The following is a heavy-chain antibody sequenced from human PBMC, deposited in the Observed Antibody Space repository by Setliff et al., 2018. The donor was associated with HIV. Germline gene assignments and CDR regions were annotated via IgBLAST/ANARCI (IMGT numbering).Heavy chain of an antibody. V-gene: IGHV3-48*04. CDR1: GFSFSSFG. Sequence: GGSLRLSCAASGFSFSSFGMNWVRQAPGKGLEWIAYISLDTRPIYYADSVRGRFTVSRDNAGASLFLQMNSLRAEDTAIYYCVRDTTSGWMLTSWGQGTLVTVSS. CDR2: ISLDTRPI. D-gene: IGHD6-25*01. J-gene: IGHJ4*02. CDR3: VRDTTSGWMLTS.